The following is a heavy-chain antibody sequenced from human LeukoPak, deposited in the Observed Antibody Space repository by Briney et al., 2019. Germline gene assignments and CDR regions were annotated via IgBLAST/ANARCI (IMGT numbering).Heavy chain of an antibody. CDR3: AREGTTHAGVDQ. CDR2: IYYSGST. D-gene: IGHD1-14*01. Sequence: SETLSLTCTVSGGSISSYYWSWIRQPPGKGLEWIGYIYYSGSTNYNPSLKSRVTISVDTSKNQFSLKLSSGTAADTAVYYCAREGTTHAGVDQWGQGTLVTVSS. CDR1: GGSISSYY. J-gene: IGHJ4*02. V-gene: IGHV4-59*01.